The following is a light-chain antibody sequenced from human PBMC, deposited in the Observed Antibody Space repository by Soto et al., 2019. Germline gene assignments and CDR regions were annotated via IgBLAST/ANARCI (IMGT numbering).Light chain of an antibody. CDR1: QSVSRN. CDR2: GAS. Sequence: MSLSAAAVSVSPGERATLSCRASQSVSRNLSWYQQKPGQAPRLLIYGASTRASGIPATFSGSGSGTEFTLTITSLQSEDLAVYYCPHSDNWPFPFGQLTRLAIK. V-gene: IGKV3-15*01. CDR3: PHSDNWPFP. J-gene: IGKJ5*01.